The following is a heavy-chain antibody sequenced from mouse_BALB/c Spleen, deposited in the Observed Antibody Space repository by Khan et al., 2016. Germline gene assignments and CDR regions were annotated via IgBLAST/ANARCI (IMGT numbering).Heavy chain of an antibody. Sequence: QGTRKESGPGILQPSQTLSLTCFFPGFSLSTSGMGVGWIRQPSGKGLEWLAHIWWVDDKRYNPALNSRLTISKDTSSNQVFLKIANVDTTGTATYYCAREEGGRTMDYWGQRTSVTVSA. CDR2: IWWVDDK. CDR3: AREEGGRTMDY. J-gene: IGHJ4*01. CDR1: GFSLSTSGMG. V-gene: IGHV8-8*01. D-gene: IGHD3-3*01.